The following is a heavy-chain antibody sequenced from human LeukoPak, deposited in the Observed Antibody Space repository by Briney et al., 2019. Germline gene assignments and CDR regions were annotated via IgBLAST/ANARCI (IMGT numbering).Heavy chain of an antibody. J-gene: IGHJ4*02. CDR3: TSFAGWLVQGRDY. CDR2: IRSKAYGGTT. V-gene: IGHV3-49*04. D-gene: IGHD6-19*01. CDR1: GFTFGDYA. Sequence: GGSLRLSCTASGFTFGDYAMSWVRQAPGKGLEWVGFIRSKAYGGTTEYAASVKGRFTISRDDSKSIAYLQMNSLKTEDTAVYYCTSFAGWLVQGRDYWGQGTLVTVSS.